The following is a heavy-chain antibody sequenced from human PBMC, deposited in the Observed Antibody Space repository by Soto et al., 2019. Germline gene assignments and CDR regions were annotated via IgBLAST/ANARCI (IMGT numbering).Heavy chain of an antibody. Sequence: SEILSLTCAVYGGSFSGYYWSWIRQPPGKGLEWIGEINHSGSTNYNPSLKSRVTISVDTSKNQFSLKLSSVTAADTAVYYCARASGYYYYYMDVWGKGTTVTVSS. CDR1: GGSFSGYY. V-gene: IGHV4-34*01. CDR3: ARASGYYYYYMDV. CDR2: INHSGST. J-gene: IGHJ6*03.